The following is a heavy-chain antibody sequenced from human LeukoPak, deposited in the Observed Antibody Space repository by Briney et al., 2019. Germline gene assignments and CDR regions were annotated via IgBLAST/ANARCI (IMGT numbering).Heavy chain of an antibody. CDR3: ARFVAVAGNPLFDY. V-gene: IGHV1-69*05. CDR2: IIPIFGTA. D-gene: IGHD6-19*01. Sequence: SVKVSCKASGGTSSSYAISWVRQAPGQGLEWMGGIIPIFGTANYAQKFQGRVTITTDESTSTAYMELSSLRSEDTAVYYCARFVAVAGNPLFDYWGQGTLVTVSS. CDR1: GGTSSSYA. J-gene: IGHJ4*02.